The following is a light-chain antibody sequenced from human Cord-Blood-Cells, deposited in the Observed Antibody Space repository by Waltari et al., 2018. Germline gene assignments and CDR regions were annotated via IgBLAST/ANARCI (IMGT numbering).Light chain of an antibody. CDR3: QQYGSSPYS. CDR2: GAS. Sequence: DIVLTQSPGTLSLSPGERATLSCRASQSVSSSYLAWYQQKPGQAPRLLIYGASSRATGIPDRVSGSGSGTDFTLTISRLEPEEFAVYYCQQYGSSPYSLGQGTKLESK. CDR1: QSVSSSY. J-gene: IGKJ2*03. V-gene: IGKV3-20*01.